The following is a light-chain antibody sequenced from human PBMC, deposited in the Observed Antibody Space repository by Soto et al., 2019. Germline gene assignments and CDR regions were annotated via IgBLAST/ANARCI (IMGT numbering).Light chain of an antibody. V-gene: IGLV2-14*01. J-gene: IGLJ1*01. CDR2: QVT. CDR1: SSDIGGYYY. CDR3: TSYSSSGTFYV. Sequence: QAGLTQPASVSGSPGQSITISCTGTSSDIGGYYYVSWYQHHPGKAPKLLIYQVTNRPSRVSNRFSGSKSGNTASLTISGLQADDEADYYCTSYSSSGTFYVFGTGPHVTV.